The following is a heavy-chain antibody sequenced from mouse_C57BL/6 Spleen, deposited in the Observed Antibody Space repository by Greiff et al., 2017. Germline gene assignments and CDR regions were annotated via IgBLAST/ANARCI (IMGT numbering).Heavy chain of an antibody. V-gene: IGHV1-81*01. CDR3: AEGSSSSMDY. CDR1: GYTFTSYG. J-gene: IGHJ4*01. CDR2: IYPRSGNT. D-gene: IGHD1-1*01. Sequence: QVQLKQSGAELARPGASVKLSCKASGYTFTSYGISWVKQRTGQGLEWIGEIYPRSGNTYYNEKFKGKATLTADKSSSTAYMELRSLTSEDSAVYFCAEGSSSSMDYWGQGTSVTVSS.